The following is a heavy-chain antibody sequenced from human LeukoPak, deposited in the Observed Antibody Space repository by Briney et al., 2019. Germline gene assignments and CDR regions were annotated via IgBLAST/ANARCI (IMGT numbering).Heavy chain of an antibody. CDR3: AKLPGGRGYSYGRGSDDAFDI. V-gene: IGHV3-23*01. J-gene: IGHJ3*02. CDR2: ISGSGGST. D-gene: IGHD5-18*01. Sequence: PGGSLRLSCAASGFTFSSYAMSWVRQAPGKGLEWVSAISGSGGSTYYADSVKGRFTISRDNSKNTLYLQMNSLRAEDTAVYYCAKLPGGRGYSYGRGSDDAFDIWGQGTMVTVSS. CDR1: GFTFSSYA.